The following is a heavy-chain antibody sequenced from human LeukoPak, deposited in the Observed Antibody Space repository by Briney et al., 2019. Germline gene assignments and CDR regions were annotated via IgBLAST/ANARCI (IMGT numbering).Heavy chain of an antibody. CDR1: GGSISSYY. Sequence: SETLSPTCTVSGGSISSYYWSWIRQPPGKGLEWIGYIYYSGSTNYNPSLKSRVTISVDTSKNQFSLKLSSVTAADTAVYYCARGGINCSSTSCYGGLTDFDYWGQGTLVTVSS. J-gene: IGHJ4*02. CDR3: ARGGINCSSTSCYGGLTDFDY. CDR2: IYYSGST. D-gene: IGHD2-2*01. V-gene: IGHV4-59*12.